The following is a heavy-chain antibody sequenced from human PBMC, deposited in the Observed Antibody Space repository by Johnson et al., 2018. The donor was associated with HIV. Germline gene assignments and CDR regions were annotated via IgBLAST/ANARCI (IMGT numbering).Heavy chain of an antibody. J-gene: IGHJ3*02. CDR1: GFTVSSNY. Sequence: VQLVESGGGLVKPGGSLRLSCAASGFTVSSNYMSWVRQAPGKGLEWVSYISSSGSTIYYADSVKGRFTISRDNSKNTLYLQMNSLRAEDTAVYYCARGDRRHYYDSSGGWSLIADDAFDIWGQGTMVTVSS. CDR2: ISSSGSTI. V-gene: IGHV3-48*01. CDR3: ARGDRRHYYDSSGGWSLIADDAFDI. D-gene: IGHD3-22*01.